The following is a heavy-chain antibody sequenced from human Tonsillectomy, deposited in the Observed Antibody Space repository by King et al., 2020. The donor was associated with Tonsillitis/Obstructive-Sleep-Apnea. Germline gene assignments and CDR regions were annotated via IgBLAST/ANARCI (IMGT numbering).Heavy chain of an antibody. V-gene: IGHV1-2*02. CDR2: INPNSDDT. J-gene: IGHJ4*02. CDR1: GYTFTGYF. D-gene: IGHD2-15*01. CDR3: ARASAAGIVLVVAATRLTEYYFDF. Sequence: VQLVESGAEVKKPGASVKVSCKASGYTFTGYFVHWVRQAPGQGLEGMGWINPNSDDTNYAQQFQDRVTMTRETSISTAYMELIRLRSDDTAVYYCARASAAGIVLVVAATRLTEYYFDFWGQGTLVTVSS.